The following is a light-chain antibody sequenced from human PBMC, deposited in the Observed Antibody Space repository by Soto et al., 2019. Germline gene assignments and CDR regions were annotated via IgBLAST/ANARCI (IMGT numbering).Light chain of an antibody. CDR2: DTN. V-gene: IGLV7-46*01. CDR3: VLSYRGVGD. CDR1: TGAVTTGHY. Sequence: AVVTQEPSLIVSPGGTVTRTCGSNTGAVTTGHYPYWFQQKPGQAPRTLIYDTNNKHSWTPARFSGSLLGGKAALTLSGAQPEDKAEDYRVLSYRGVGDFGGGAKVTVL. J-gene: IGLJ2*01.